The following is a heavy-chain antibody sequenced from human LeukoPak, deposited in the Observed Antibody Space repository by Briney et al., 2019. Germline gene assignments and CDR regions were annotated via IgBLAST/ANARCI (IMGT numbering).Heavy chain of an antibody. Sequence: ASVKVSCKASGYSFTAYYMHWVRQAPGEGLEWMGIINPTGGSTSYAQKFQGRVTMTRDTSTSTVYMELSSLRSEDTAVYYCARDHYHKVHSVMVTAPDYWGQGTLVIVSS. J-gene: IGHJ4*02. CDR3: ARDHYHKVHSVMVTAPDY. V-gene: IGHV1-46*01. CDR2: INPTGGST. CDR1: GYSFTAYY. D-gene: IGHD2-21*02.